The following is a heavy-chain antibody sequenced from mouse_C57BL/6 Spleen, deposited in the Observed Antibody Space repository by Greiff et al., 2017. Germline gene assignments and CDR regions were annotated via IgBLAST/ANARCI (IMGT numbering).Heavy chain of an antibody. CDR3: ASVSGVDY. CDR1: GYTFTSYW. J-gene: IGHJ2*01. Sequence: QVQLQQPGAELVRPGSSVKLSCKASGYTFTSYWMHWVKQRPIQGLEWIGNIDPADSETNYNQKFKDKATLTVDKSSSTAYMQLSSLTSEYSGVYYGASVSGVDYWGQGTTLTVSS. V-gene: IGHV1-52*01. D-gene: IGHD6-2*01. CDR2: IDPADSET.